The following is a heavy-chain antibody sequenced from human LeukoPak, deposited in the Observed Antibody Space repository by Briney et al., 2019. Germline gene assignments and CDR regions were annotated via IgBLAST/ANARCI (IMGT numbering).Heavy chain of an antibody. Sequence: ASVKVSCKASGYTFTGYYMHWVRQAPGQGLEWMGWINPNSGGTNYAQKFQGRVTMTRDTSISTAYMELSSLRSEDTAVYYCARGRGYSYGIDYWGQGTLVTVSS. J-gene: IGHJ4*02. V-gene: IGHV1-2*02. CDR1: GYTFTGYY. CDR2: INPNSGGT. CDR3: ARGRGYSYGIDY. D-gene: IGHD5-18*01.